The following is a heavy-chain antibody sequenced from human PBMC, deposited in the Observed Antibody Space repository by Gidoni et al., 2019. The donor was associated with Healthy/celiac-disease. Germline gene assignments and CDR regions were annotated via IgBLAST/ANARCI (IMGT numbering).Heavy chain of an antibody. Sequence: EVQLVESGGCLVQPGGSLRLSCAASGFTFRRYSINWVRQAPGKGLEWVSYISSSSSTIYYADSVKGRFTISRDNAKNSLYLQMNSLRDEDTAVYYCARGDCSSTSCYENWFDPWGQGTLVTVSS. CDR3: ARGDCSSTSCYENWFDP. J-gene: IGHJ5*02. CDR1: GFTFRRYS. D-gene: IGHD2-2*01. CDR2: ISSSSSTI. V-gene: IGHV3-48*02.